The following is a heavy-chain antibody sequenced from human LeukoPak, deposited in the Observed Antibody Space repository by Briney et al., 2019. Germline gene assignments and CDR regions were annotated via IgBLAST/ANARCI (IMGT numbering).Heavy chain of an antibody. D-gene: IGHD3-3*01. Sequence: SETLSLTCTVSGGSISSYYWSWLRQPPGKGREWIRYIYYSGSTNYNPSLKSRVTISVDTSKNQFSLKLSSVTAADTAVYYCARASRYDFWSGYSGAFDIWGQGTMVTVSS. CDR1: GGSISSYY. CDR2: IYYSGST. J-gene: IGHJ3*02. CDR3: ARASRYDFWSGYSGAFDI. V-gene: IGHV4-59*01.